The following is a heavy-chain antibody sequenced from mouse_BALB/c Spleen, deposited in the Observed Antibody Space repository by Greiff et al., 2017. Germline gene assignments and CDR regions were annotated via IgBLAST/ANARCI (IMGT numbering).Heavy chain of an antibody. CDR3: TRDGGDEGYFDY. V-gene: IGHV5-6-4*01. Sequence: EVQGVESGGGLVKPGGSLKLSCAASGFTFSSYTMSWVRQTPEKRLEWVATISSGGSYTYYPDSVKGRFTISRDNAKNTLYLQMSSLKSEDTAMYYCTRDGGDEGYFDYWGQGTTLTVSS. J-gene: IGHJ2*01. CDR2: ISSGGSYT. CDR1: GFTFSSYT.